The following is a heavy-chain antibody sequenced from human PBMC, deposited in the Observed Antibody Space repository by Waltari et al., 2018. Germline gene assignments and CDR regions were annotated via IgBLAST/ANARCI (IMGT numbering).Heavy chain of an antibody. CDR2: IIPILGIA. D-gene: IGHD2-15*01. V-gene: IGHV1-69*10. CDR3: ARDSHKVDPGRLDY. J-gene: IGHJ4*02. Sequence: QVQLVQSGAEVKKPGSSVKVSCKASGGTFSSYATSWVRQAPGQGLEWMGGIIPILGIANYAQKFQGRVTITADKSTSTAYMELSSLRSEDTAVYYCARDSHKVDPGRLDYWGQGTLVTVSS. CDR1: GGTFSSYA.